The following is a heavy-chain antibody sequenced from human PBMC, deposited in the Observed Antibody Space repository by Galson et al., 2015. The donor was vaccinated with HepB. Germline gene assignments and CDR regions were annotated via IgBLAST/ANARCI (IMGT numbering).Heavy chain of an antibody. CDR2: ISAYNGNT. J-gene: IGHJ4*02. CDR3: ARDLGLDY. CDR1: GYTFTSHT. Sequence: SVKVSCKAFGYTFTSHTFSWVRQAPGQGLEWMGWISAYNGNTNYAQKFQDRVNMTTDTPASTAYMELRSLRSDDTAVYYCARDLGLDYWGQGTLVTVSS. V-gene: IGHV1-18*04.